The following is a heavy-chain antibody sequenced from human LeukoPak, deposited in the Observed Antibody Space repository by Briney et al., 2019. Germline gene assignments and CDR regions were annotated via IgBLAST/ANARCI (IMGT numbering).Heavy chain of an antibody. CDR1: GYTFIGYY. Sequence: ASVKVSCKASGYTFIGYYMHWVRQAPGQGLEWMGWINPNSGGTNYAQKFQGRVTMTRDTSISTAYMELSRLRSDDTAVYYCARVPLGSSGWLPIDYWGQGTLVTVSS. CDR3: ARVPLGSSGWLPIDY. J-gene: IGHJ4*02. CDR2: INPNSGGT. V-gene: IGHV1-2*02. D-gene: IGHD6-19*01.